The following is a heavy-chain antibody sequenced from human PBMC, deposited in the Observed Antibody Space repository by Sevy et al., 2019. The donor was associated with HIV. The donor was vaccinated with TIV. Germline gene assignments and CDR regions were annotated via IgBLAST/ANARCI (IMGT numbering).Heavy chain of an antibody. Sequence: ASVKVSCKASGYTFTSYGISWVRQAPGQGPEWMGWIRVYNVNTNYAQKLQGRVSMTTDTSTSTAYMELRSLRSDDTAVYYCARDDCSRTSCHGSLLYWGQGTLVTVSS. J-gene: IGHJ4*02. CDR2: IRVYNVNT. CDR3: ARDDCSRTSCHGSLLY. CDR1: GYTFTSYG. D-gene: IGHD2-2*01. V-gene: IGHV1-18*01.